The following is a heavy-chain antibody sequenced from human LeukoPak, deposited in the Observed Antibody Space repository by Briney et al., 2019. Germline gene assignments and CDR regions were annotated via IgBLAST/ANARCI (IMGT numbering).Heavy chain of an antibody. D-gene: IGHD1-7*01. CDR2: ISSSGGST. J-gene: IGHJ4*02. CDR1: GFTFSSYA. CDR3: ATEELIPHYLDY. Sequence: GGCLRLSCAASGFTFSSYAMSWVHQAPGKGLEWVSAISSSGGSTYYADSVKGRFTISRDNSKNTLYLQMNSLRAEDTAVYYCATEELIPHYLDYWGQGTLVTVSS. V-gene: IGHV3-23*01.